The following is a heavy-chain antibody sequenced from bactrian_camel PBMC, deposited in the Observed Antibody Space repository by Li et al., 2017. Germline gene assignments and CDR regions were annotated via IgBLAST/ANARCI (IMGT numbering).Heavy chain of an antibody. J-gene: IGHJ4*01. D-gene: IGHD1*01. CDR1: GPTLVTHY. CDR3: AAARGNCGSATLMHY. Sequence: VQLVESGGGSVQAGESLRLSCVASGPTLVTHYMGWFRQSSGAEREGVAAIYRGRGATYYADSVKGRFTISLDTSKNTVYLQMSSLKPEDTGLYVCAAARGNCGSATLMHYWGQGTQVTVS. CDR2: IYRGRGAT. V-gene: IGHV3S40*01.